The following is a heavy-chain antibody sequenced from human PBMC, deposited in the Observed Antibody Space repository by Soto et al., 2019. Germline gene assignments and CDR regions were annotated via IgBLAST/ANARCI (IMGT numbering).Heavy chain of an antibody. CDR3: AKDLLRNFWSGYHRTYYYYGMDV. J-gene: IGHJ6*02. D-gene: IGHD3-3*01. CDR2: ISYDVSNK. V-gene: IGHV3-30*18. Sequence: PGGSLRLSCAASGFTFSSYGMHWGRQAPGKGLEWGAVISYDVSNKYYADSVKGRFTISRDNSKNLLYLQMNSLTAEETAVYYCAKDLLRNFWSGYHRTYYYYGMDVWGQGTRVTVSS. CDR1: GFTFSSYG.